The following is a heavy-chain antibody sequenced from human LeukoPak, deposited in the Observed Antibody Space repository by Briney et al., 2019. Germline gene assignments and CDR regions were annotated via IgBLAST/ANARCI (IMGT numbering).Heavy chain of an antibody. V-gene: IGHV3-30*02. Sequence: GGSLRLSCAASGFTFSSYGMHWVRQAPGKGLEWVAFIRYDGSNKYYADSVKGRFTISRDNPKNTLYLQMNSLRAEDTAVYYCARDSRPWENGDHIDYWGQGTLVTVSS. CDR1: GFTFSSYG. CDR3: ARDSRPWENGDHIDY. J-gene: IGHJ4*02. CDR2: IRYDGSNK. D-gene: IGHD4-17*01.